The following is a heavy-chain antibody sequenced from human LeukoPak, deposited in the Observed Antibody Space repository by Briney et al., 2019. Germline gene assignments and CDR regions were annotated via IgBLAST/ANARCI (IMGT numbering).Heavy chain of an antibody. D-gene: IGHD5-24*01. V-gene: IGHV4-34*01. Sequence: KPSETLSLSCGVYGGSFSGYYWSWIRQPPGKGLEWIGEINPRGSTNYNPSLKSRVTLSADTSKNQFSLTLNSVTAADTAVYYCARRRLGYYSDYWGQGTLVTVSS. CDR1: GGSFSGYY. CDR3: ARRRLGYYSDY. J-gene: IGHJ4*02. CDR2: INPRGST.